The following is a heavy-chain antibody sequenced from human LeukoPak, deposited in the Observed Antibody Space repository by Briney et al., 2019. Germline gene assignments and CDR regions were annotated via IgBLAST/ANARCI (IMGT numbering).Heavy chain of an antibody. Sequence: GASVKVSCKASGVTFSSYAISWVRQAPGQGLEWMGRIIPILGIANYAQKFQGRVTITADKSTSTAYMELSSLRSEDTAVYYCARAMTTDYYYYGMDVWGQGTTVTVSS. V-gene: IGHV1-69*04. CDR3: ARAMTTDYYYYGMDV. D-gene: IGHD4-11*01. CDR1: GVTFSSYA. CDR2: IIPILGIA. J-gene: IGHJ6*02.